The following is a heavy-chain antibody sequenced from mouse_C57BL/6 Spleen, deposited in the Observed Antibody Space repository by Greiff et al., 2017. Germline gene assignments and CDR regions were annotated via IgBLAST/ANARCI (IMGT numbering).Heavy chain of an antibody. D-gene: IGHD2-4*01. CDR2: IDPNSGGT. CDR3: ASLYDYDEEWFAY. V-gene: IGHV1-72*01. J-gene: IGHJ3*01. CDR1: GYTFTSYW. Sequence: QVHVKQPGAELVKPGASVKLSCKASGYTFTSYWMHWVKQRPGRGLEWIGRIDPNSGGTKYNEKFKSKATLTVDKPSSTAYMQLSSLTSEDSAVYYCASLYDYDEEWFAYWGQGTLVTVSA.